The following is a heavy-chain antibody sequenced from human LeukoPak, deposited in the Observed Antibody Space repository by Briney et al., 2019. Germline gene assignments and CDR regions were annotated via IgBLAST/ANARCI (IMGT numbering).Heavy chain of an antibody. V-gene: IGHV4-39*07. D-gene: IGHD3-9*01. CDR2: INHSGST. J-gene: IGHJ4*02. Sequence: SETLSLTCTVSGGSISSSSYYWGWIRQPPGKGLEWIGEINHSGSTNYNPSLKSRVTISVDTSKNQFSLKLSSVTAADTAVYYCARGRLRYFDWSRYYFDYWGQGTLVTVSS. CDR3: ARGRLRYFDWSRYYFDY. CDR1: GGSISSSSYY.